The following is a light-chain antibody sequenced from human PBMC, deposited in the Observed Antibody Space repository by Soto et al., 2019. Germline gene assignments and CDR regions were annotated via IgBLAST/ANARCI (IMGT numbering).Light chain of an antibody. CDR1: QGIGSD. CDR3: LQHKCYPTT. CDR2: AAS. V-gene: IGKV1-17*01. Sequence: DIQMTQSPSSLSASVGDRVTITCRARQGIGSDLGWYQQKPGKAPKRLIYAASSVQSGVPSRFRGSGSGIEFTLTISSLQPEDFATYFCLQHKCYPTTFGAGTKREIK. J-gene: IGKJ4*01.